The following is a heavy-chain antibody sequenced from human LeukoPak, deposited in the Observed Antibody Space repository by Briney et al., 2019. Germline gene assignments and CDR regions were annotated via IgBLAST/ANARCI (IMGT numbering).Heavy chain of an antibody. J-gene: IGHJ3*02. V-gene: IGHV4-34*01. D-gene: IGHD3-3*01. CDR3: ARGRPQIYDFWSGYYCDAFDI. Sequence: SETLSLTCAVYGGSFSGYYWSWIRQPPGKGLEWIGEINHSGSTNYNPSLKSRVTISVDTSKNQCSLKLSSVTAADTAVYYCARGRPQIYDFWSGYYCDAFDIWGQGTMVTVSS. CDR1: GGSFSGYY. CDR2: INHSGST.